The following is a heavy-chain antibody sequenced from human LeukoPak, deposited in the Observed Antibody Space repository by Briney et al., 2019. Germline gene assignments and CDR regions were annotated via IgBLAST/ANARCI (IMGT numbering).Heavy chain of an antibody. CDR3: ARGPSGWGSLDS. CDR1: GFTFSSYW. CDR2: INSDGSRT. Sequence: GGSLRLSCAASGFTFSSYWMHWVRQAPGKGLVWASRINSDGSRTNYADSVKGRFTISRDNAKNTLYLQVKSLRAEDTAVYYCARGPSGWGSLDSWGQGTLVTVSS. V-gene: IGHV3-74*01. D-gene: IGHD7-27*01. J-gene: IGHJ4*02.